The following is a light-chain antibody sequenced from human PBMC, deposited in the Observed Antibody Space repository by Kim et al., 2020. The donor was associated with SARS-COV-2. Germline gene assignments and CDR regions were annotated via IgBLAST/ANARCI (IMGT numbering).Light chain of an antibody. Sequence: QKVTISCSGSSSNIGNNYVSWYQQLPGTAPKLLIYDNNKRPSGIPDRFSSSKSGTSATLGITGLQTGDEADYYCGTWDSSLSAGVVFGGGTQLTVL. CDR3: GTWDSSLSAGVV. CDR1: SSNIGNNY. CDR2: DNN. J-gene: IGLJ2*01. V-gene: IGLV1-51*01.